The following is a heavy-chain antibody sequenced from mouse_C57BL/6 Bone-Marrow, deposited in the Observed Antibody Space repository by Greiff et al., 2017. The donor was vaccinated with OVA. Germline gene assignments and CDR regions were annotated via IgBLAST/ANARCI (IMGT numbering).Heavy chain of an antibody. CDR3: ARLFFAY. V-gene: IGHV1-59*01. CDR1: GYTFTSYW. Sequence: QVQLQQPGAELVRPGTSVKLSCKASGYTFTSYWMHWVKQRPGQGLEWIGVIDPSDSYTNYNQKFKDKATLTVDTSSSTAYMQLSSLTSEDSAVYYCARLFFAYWGQGTLVTVSA. CDR2: IDPSDSYT. J-gene: IGHJ3*01.